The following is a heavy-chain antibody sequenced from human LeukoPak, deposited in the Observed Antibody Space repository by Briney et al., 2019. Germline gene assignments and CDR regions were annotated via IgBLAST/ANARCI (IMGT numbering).Heavy chain of an antibody. CDR3: ARETSGAWDY. D-gene: IGHD1-26*01. Sequence: PGGSLRLSCAASEFTFFTYWMSWVRQAPGQGLEWVANINQDGSEKYYLDSAKGRFTISRDNAKNSLYLQMNSLRAEDTAVYYCARETSGAWDYWGQGTLVTVSS. CDR2: INQDGSEK. CDR1: EFTFFTYW. V-gene: IGHV3-7*03. J-gene: IGHJ4*02.